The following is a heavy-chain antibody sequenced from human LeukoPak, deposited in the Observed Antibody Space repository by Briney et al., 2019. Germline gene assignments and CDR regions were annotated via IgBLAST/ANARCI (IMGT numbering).Heavy chain of an antibody. CDR3: ARTLRARLWWFDP. D-gene: IGHD6-6*01. V-gene: IGHV1-2*02. Sequence: ASVKVSCKASGYTFAGYYMHWVRQAPGQGLEWMGWISPNNGDTNYAQKFQGRVTMTRDTSISTAYMELSRLRSDDTAVYYCARTLRARLWWFDPWGQGTLVTVSS. CDR2: ISPNNGDT. CDR1: GYTFAGYY. J-gene: IGHJ5*02.